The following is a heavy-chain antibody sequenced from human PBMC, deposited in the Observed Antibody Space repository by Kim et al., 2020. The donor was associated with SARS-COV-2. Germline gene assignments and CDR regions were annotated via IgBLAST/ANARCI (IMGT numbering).Heavy chain of an antibody. D-gene: IGHD3-10*01. CDR3: ARGDYYGSGRDAFDF. Sequence: SETLSLTCTVSGGSISNGGYCWTWIRQHPGKGLEWIGYICYGGRTYYNPSLKSRVSISVDTSKNQFSLSLSSVTVADTAVYYCARGDYYGSGRDAFDFWGQGTMVTVSS. CDR1: GGSISNGGYC. V-gene: IGHV4-31*03. CDR2: ICYGGRT. J-gene: IGHJ3*01.